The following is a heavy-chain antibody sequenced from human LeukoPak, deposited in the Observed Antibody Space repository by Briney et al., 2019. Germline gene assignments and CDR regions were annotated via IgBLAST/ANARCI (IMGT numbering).Heavy chain of an antibody. V-gene: IGHV3-30-3*01. Sequence: GGSLRLSCAASGFTFSSYAMHWVRQAPGKGLEWVAVISYDGSNKYYADSVKGRFTISRDNSKNTLYLQINSLRAEDAAVYYCARVRLVGAKTYYFDYWGQGTLVTVSS. J-gene: IGHJ4*02. D-gene: IGHD1-26*01. CDR3: ARVRLVGAKTYYFDY. CDR2: ISYDGSNK. CDR1: GFTFSSYA.